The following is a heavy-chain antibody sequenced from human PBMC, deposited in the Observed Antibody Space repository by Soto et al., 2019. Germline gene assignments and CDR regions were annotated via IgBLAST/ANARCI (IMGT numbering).Heavy chain of an antibody. CDR1: GYSFTSYW. J-gene: IGHJ6*02. D-gene: IGHD3-10*01. CDR3: SIHLYYYGSGSYPYYYYGMDV. CDR2: IYPGDSDT. V-gene: IGHV5-51*01. Sequence: GESLKISCKGSGYSFTSYWIGWVRQMPGKGLEWMGIIYPGDSDTRYSPSFQGQVTISADKSISTAYLQWSSLKASYTAMYYCSIHLYYYGSGSYPYYYYGMDVWGQGTTVTVSS.